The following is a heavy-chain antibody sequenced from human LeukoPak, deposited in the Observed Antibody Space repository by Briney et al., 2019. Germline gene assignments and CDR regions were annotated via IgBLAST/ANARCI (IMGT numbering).Heavy chain of an antibody. V-gene: IGHV3-23*01. CDR3: ARRASTGSGWYYYFDY. Sequence: GGSLRLSCAVSGITLSNYGMSWVRQAPGKGLQWVAGISDRGGSTNYADSVKGRFTISRDNSKNTLYLQMNSLRAEDTAVYYCARRASTGSGWYYYFDYWGQGTLVTVSS. CDR1: GITLSNYG. CDR2: ISDRGGST. D-gene: IGHD6-19*01. J-gene: IGHJ4*02.